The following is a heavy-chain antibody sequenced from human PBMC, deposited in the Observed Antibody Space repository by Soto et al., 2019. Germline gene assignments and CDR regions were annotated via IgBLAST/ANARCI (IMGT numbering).Heavy chain of an antibody. J-gene: IGHJ4*02. D-gene: IGHD3-10*01. CDR2: INPILSMS. CDR3: ASSYGSGYRAFDY. CDR1: GDTFTFYS. Sequence: QVQLVQSGAEVKKPGSSVRVSCKASGDTFTFYSINWVRQAPGLGLEWMGRINPILSMSNYAQRFQGRVTMIADKSTSTAYMELSSLRSEDTARYYCASSYGSGYRAFDYWGQGALVTVSS. V-gene: IGHV1-69*02.